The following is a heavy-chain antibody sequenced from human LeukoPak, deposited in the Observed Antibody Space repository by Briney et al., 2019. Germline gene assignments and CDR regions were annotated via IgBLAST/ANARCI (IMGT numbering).Heavy chain of an antibody. CDR2: INPNSGIT. CDR3: ATLEQQLDY. V-gene: IGHV1-2*02. Sequence: GASVKVPCKASGYTFTAYHMHWVRQAPGQGLEWMGWINPNSGITNYAQKFQGRVTMTRDTSISTAYMELSSLRSDDTAVYYCATLEQQLDYWGQGTLVTVSS. D-gene: IGHD6-13*01. CDR1: GYTFTAYH. J-gene: IGHJ4*02.